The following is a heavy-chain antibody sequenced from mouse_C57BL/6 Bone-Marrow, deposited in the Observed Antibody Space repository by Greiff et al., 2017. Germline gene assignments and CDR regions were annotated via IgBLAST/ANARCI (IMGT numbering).Heavy chain of an antibody. CDR3: ARWRAYYFDY. CDR1: GFAFSSSW. Sequence: VQLKQSGPELVKPGASVKISCTASGFAFSSSWMNWVQQRPGKGLEWIGRICPGDGYTNYNGKFKGKATLTADKSSSTAYRQLSSLTSEDSAVYFCARWRAYYFDYWGQGTTLTVSS. V-gene: IGHV1-82*01. J-gene: IGHJ2*01. D-gene: IGHD3-3*01. CDR2: ICPGDGYT.